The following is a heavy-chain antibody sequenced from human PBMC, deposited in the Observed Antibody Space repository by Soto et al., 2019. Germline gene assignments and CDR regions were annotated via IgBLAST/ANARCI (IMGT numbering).Heavy chain of an antibody. CDR2: ISAYNGNT. Sequence: ASVKVSCKASGYTFASYGMSWVRQAPGQGLEWMGWISAYNGNTKYAQKLQGRVSMTTDTSTSTAYMELRSLRSDDTAVYYCARRYGGNFDYWGQGTLVTVSS. CDR3: ARRYGGNFDY. J-gene: IGHJ4*02. CDR1: GYTFASYG. D-gene: IGHD2-15*01. V-gene: IGHV1-18*01.